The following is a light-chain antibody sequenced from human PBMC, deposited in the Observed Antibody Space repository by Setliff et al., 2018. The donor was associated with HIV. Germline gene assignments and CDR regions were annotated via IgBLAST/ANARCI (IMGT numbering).Light chain of an antibody. J-gene: IGLJ3*02. CDR3: GTWDSSLSVWV. CDR1: SSNIGDNY. CDR2: DDN. V-gene: IGLV1-51*01. Sequence: SVLTQPPSVSAAPGQKVTISCSGSSSNIGDNYVSWYQQLPETAPKVLIHDDNKRSSGIPDRFSGSKSGTSATLGITGLQTGDEADYYCGTWDSSLSVWVFGGGTK.